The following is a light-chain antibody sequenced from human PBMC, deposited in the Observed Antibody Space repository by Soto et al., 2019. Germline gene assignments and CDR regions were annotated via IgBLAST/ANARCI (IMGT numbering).Light chain of an antibody. CDR3: GTWDSSLSAVV. CDR2: DNN. Sequence: QSVLTQPPSVSAARGQKVTISCSGSSSNIGNNYVSWYQQLPGTAPKLLTYDNNKRPSGIPDRFSGYKSGMSANLGITGLQTGVEADYYCGTWDSSLSAVVFSGGTKLTVL. V-gene: IGLV1-51*01. J-gene: IGLJ2*01. CDR1: SSNIGNNY.